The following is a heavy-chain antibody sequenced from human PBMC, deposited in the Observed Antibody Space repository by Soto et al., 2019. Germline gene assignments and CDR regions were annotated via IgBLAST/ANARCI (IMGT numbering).Heavy chain of an antibody. D-gene: IGHD2-2*01. CDR2: IYWDDDE. Sequence: QITLKESGPTLVKPTQTLTLTCTFSGFSLSTTAEGVGWIRQPPGKALEWLALIYWDDDESYSPSLKSRLTITKDTSKNQVVLTMTNVDPVDTATYYCAHGSCSSADCYPNPYLDYWSQGILVTVSS. CDR1: GFSLSTTAEG. CDR3: AHGSCSSADCYPNPYLDY. J-gene: IGHJ4*02. V-gene: IGHV2-5*02.